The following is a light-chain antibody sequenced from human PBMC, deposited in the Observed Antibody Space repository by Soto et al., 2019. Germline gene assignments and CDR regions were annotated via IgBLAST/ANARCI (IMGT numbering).Light chain of an antibody. J-gene: IGKJ5*01. CDR1: QGISNN. V-gene: IGKV1-27*01. CDR2: TAS. CDR3: QKYNSVPIT. Sequence: DIQVTQSPSSLSASVGDRVTITCRASQGISNNLAWYQQKPGKVPKLLIYTASTLQSGVPSRFSGSGSGTDFTLTISSLQPEDVATYYCQKYNSVPITFGQGTRLEIK.